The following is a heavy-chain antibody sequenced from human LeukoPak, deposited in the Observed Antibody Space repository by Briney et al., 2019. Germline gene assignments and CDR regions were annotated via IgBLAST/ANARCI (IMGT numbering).Heavy chain of an antibody. CDR1: GFTFSSYA. J-gene: IGHJ4*02. V-gene: IGHV3-23*01. CDR2: ISGSGGST. CDR3: ARDDWNDVLGSDY. D-gene: IGHD1-1*01. Sequence: GGSLRLSCAASGFTFSSYAMSWVRQAPGKGLEWVSAISGSGGSTYYADSVKGRFTISRDNSKNTLFLQMNSLRAEDTAVYYCARDDWNDVLGSDYWGQGTLVTVSS.